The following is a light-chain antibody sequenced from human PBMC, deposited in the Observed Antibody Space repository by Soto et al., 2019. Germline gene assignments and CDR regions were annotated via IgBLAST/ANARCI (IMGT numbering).Light chain of an antibody. CDR3: QHYQGGHPIA. CDR1: QSVSAR. V-gene: IGKV3-20*01. J-gene: IGKJ5*01. CDR2: DVF. Sequence: EIVPTSSRYTLSLSPVESATLSFSASQSVSARLAWYKHKPGQPPRLLISDVFNRASGVAERFSGSGSETDFTLIIRRLEPEDSALYYCQHYQGGHPIAFGQGTRLAI.